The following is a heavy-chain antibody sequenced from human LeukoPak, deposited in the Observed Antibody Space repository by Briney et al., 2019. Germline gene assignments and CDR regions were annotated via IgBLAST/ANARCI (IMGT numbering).Heavy chain of an antibody. Sequence: GGSLRLSCAASGFTFSSYVMHWVRQAPGKGLEGVAVISSDGSAKYYADSGKGRFTISRDNSKNQLYLQMNSLRAEDTAVYYCAKGVRGVIAYYFDYWGQGTLVTVSS. CDR2: ISSDGSAK. V-gene: IGHV3-30*18. CDR3: AKGVRGVIAYYFDY. CDR1: GFTFSSYV. J-gene: IGHJ4*02. D-gene: IGHD3-10*01.